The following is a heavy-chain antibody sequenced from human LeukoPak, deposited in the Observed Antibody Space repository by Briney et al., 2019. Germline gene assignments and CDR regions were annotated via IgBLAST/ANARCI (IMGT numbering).Heavy chain of an antibody. CDR2: IVGSGGST. J-gene: IGHJ4*02. Sequence: GGSLRLSCAASGFTFSNYAMSWVRQAPGKGPEWVSAIVGSGGSTYYADSVKGRFSISRDNSKNTLFLQMNSLRVEDTALYYCSKWGDYVVLTGYYDSDFWGQGTLVTVSS. D-gene: IGHD3-9*01. V-gene: IGHV3-23*01. CDR1: GFTFSNYA. CDR3: SKWGDYVVLTGYYDSDF.